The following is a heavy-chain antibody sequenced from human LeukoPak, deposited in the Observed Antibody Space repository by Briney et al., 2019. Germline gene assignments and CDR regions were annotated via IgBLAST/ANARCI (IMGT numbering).Heavy chain of an antibody. CDR2: FISISIYI. Sequence: GGPLRLSCAASGFTLSTISMNWVGKPPGKGLEWVSFFISISIYICYADSVKGRFTISRDNAKNSLYLQMNSLRAEDTAVYYCARSLVDCSSISCYNDRDDYWGQGTLVTVSS. CDR1: GFTLSTIS. J-gene: IGHJ4*02. V-gene: IGHV3-21*01. CDR3: ARSLVDCSSISCYNDRDDY. D-gene: IGHD2-2*02.